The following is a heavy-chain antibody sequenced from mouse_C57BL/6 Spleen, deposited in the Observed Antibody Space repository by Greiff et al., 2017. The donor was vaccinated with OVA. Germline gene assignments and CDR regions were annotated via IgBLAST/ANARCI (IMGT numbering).Heavy chain of an antibody. CDR1: GYTFTSSW. CDR3: ARSPYYGLFAY. V-gene: IGHV1-69*01. D-gene: IGHD1-1*02. Sequence: QVQLQQPGAELVMPGASVKLSCKASGYTFTSSWMHWVKQRPGQGLEWIGEIDPSDSYTNYNQKFKGKSTLTVDKSSSTAYMQLSSLTSEDSAVYYCARSPYYGLFAYWGQGTLVTVSA. J-gene: IGHJ3*01. CDR2: IDPSDSYT.